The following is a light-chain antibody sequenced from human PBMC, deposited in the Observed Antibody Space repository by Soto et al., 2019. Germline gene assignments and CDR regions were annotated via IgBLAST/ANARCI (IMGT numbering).Light chain of an antibody. V-gene: IGKV1-5*03. CDR2: KAS. J-gene: IGKJ1*01. Sequence: DIQMTQSPSTLSGSVGDRVTITCRASQTISSWLAWYQQKPGKAPKLLIYKASTLKSGVRSRFSGSGSGTEFTLTISSLQPDDFATYYCLQDINYPWTFGQGTKVDIK. CDR3: LQDINYPWT. CDR1: QTISSW.